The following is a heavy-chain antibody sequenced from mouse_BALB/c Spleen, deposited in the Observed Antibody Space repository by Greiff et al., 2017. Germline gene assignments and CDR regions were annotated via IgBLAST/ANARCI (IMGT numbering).Heavy chain of an antibody. D-gene: IGHD1-1*02. V-gene: IGHV5-17*02. CDR2: ISSGSSTI. CDR1: GFTFSSFG. CDR3: ARWWDDYAMDY. J-gene: IGHJ4*01. Sequence: DVQLVESGGGLVQPGGSRKLSCAASGFTFSSFGMHWVRQAPEKGLEWVAYISSGSSTIYYADTVKGRFTISRDNPKNTLFLQMTSLRSEDTAMYYCARWWDDYAMDYWGQGTSVTVSS.